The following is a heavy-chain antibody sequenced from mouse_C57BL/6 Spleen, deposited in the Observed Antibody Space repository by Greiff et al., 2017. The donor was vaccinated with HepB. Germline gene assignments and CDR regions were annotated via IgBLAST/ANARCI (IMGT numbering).Heavy chain of an antibody. CDR3: TPDYGSSYGFAY. D-gene: IGHD1-1*01. Sequence: VQLQQSGAELVRPGASVKLSCTASGFNIKDYYMHWVKQRPEQGLEWIGRIDPEDGDTEYAPKFPGKATRTADTSSNTAYLQLSSLTSEDTAVYYCTPDYGSSYGFAYWGQGTLVTVSA. V-gene: IGHV14-1*01. J-gene: IGHJ3*01. CDR1: GFNIKDYY. CDR2: IDPEDGDT.